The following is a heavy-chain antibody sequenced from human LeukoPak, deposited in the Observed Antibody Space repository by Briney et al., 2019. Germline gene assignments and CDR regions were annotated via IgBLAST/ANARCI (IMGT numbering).Heavy chain of an antibody. V-gene: IGHV3-23*01. Sequence: GGSLRLSCAASGFTFATYAMTWVRQAPGKGLEWVSTVSDRDDSTYYADSVKGRFTISRDSPKNTLLLQMSSLRAEDTAVYYCARGVGSGSRLRAGDYWGQGTLVTVSS. D-gene: IGHD1-26*01. CDR1: GFTFATYA. CDR3: ARGVGSGSRLRAGDY. J-gene: IGHJ4*02. CDR2: VSDRDDST.